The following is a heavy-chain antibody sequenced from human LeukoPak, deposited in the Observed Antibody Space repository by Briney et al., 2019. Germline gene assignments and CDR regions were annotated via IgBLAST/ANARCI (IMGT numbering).Heavy chain of an antibody. CDR2: IYSGGST. J-gene: IGHJ4*02. Sequence: GGSLRLSCAASGFTVGSNYMSWVRQAPGKGLEWVSVIYSGGSTYYADSVKGRFTISRDNSKNTLYLQMNSLRAEDTAVYYCARELYSGYGGLFDYWGQGTLVTVSS. D-gene: IGHD5-12*01. V-gene: IGHV3-53*01. CDR3: ARELYSGYGGLFDY. CDR1: GFTVGSNY.